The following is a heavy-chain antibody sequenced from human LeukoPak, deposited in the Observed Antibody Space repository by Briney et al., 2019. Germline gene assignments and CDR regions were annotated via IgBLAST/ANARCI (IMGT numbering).Heavy chain of an antibody. J-gene: IGHJ4*01. V-gene: IGHV1-2*02. D-gene: IGHD3-10*01. CDR2: INPNSGGT. CDR1: GYTFTGYY. Sequence: ASVKVSSKASGYTFTGYYMHWVRQAPGQGLEWMGWINPNSGGTNYAQKFQGRVTMTRDTSISTAYMELSRLRSDDTAVYYCARDNPYGSGSYYTFDYWGQGTLVTVSS. CDR3: ARDNPYGSGSYYTFDY.